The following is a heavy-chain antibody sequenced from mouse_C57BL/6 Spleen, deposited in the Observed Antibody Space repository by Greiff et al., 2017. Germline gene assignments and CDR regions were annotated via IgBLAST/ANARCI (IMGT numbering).Heavy chain of an antibody. D-gene: IGHD3-2*02. J-gene: IGHJ2*01. CDR1: GYTFTSYW. CDR3: ARRGAQATNY. Sequence: VQLQQPGAELVKPGASVKLSCKASGYTFTSYWMQWVKQRPGQGLEWIGEIDPSDSYTNYNQKFKGKATLTVDTSSSTAYMQLSSLTSEDSAVYYCARRGAQATNYWGQGTTLTVSS. V-gene: IGHV1-50*01. CDR2: IDPSDSYT.